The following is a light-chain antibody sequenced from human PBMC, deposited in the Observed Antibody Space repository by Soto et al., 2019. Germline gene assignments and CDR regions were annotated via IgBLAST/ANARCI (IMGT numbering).Light chain of an antibody. CDR2: AAS. CDR1: QGISSY. CDR3: QQLNSYLL. Sequence: DIQLTQSPSFLSASVGDRVTITCRASQGISSYLAWYQQKPGKAPKLLIYAASTLQSGVPSRFSGSGSATVFTLTISSLQPEDFATYYCQQLNSYLLFGGGTKVEIK. V-gene: IGKV1-9*01. J-gene: IGKJ4*01.